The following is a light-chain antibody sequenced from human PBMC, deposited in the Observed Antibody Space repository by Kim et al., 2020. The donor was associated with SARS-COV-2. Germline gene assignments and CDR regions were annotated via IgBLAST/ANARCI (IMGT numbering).Light chain of an antibody. CDR1: SSNIGAGYD. V-gene: IGLV1-40*01. CDR3: QSFDSRSVM. CDR2: GNN. J-gene: IGLJ3*02. Sequence: PGQKVTTSCTGSSSNIGAGYDVHWYQQVPGTAPTLLIYGNNNRPSGVPDRFSGSKSGTSASLAITGLQAEDEADYYCQSFDSRSVMFGGGTKLTVL.